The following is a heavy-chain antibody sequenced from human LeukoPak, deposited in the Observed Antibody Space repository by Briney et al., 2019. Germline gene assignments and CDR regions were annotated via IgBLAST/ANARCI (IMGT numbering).Heavy chain of an antibody. Sequence: ASVKVSCKASGYSLRNYAMNWVRQAPGQGLEWMGWINTDTGNPTYAQGFTGRFVFSLDTSVSTAYLQISSLKAEDTAVYYCARGPPAGHYYFDYWGQGTLVTVSS. CDR2: INTDTGNP. V-gene: IGHV7-4-1*02. CDR1: GYSLRNYA. J-gene: IGHJ4*02. CDR3: ARGPPAGHYYFDY. D-gene: IGHD3-9*01.